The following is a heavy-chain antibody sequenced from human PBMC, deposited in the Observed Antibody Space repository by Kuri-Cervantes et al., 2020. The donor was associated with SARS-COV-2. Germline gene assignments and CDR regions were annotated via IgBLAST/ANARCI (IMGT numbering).Heavy chain of an antibody. V-gene: IGHV1-18*04. J-gene: IGHJ6*02. CDR3: ARDRLAAAGYYYYYGMDV. D-gene: IGHD6-13*01. CDR1: GYTFTGYY. CDR2: ISAYNGNT. Sequence: ASVKVSCKASGYTFTGYYMHWVRQAPGQGLEWMGWISAYNGNTNYAQKLQGRVTMTTDTSTSTAYMELRSLRSDDTAVYYCARDRLAAAGYYYYYGMDVWGQGTTVTVSS.